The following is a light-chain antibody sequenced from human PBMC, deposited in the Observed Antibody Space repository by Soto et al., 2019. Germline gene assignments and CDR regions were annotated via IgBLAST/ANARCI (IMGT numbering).Light chain of an antibody. CDR1: SSHIGAGYD. CDR3: QSYDTSLSGLVV. V-gene: IGLV1-40*01. CDR2: GDN. J-gene: IGLJ2*01. Sequence: QSVLTQPPSVSGAPVQRVTISCTGSSSHIGAGYDVHWYRQLPGAAPKVLIYGDNNRPSGVPDRFSGSKSGTSASLAITGLQSEDEGDYYCQSYDTSLSGLVVFGGGTKLTVL.